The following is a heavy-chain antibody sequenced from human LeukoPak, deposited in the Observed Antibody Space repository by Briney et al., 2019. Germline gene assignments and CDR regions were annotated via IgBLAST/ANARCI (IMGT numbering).Heavy chain of an antibody. D-gene: IGHD3-22*01. CDR2: ISSSGSTI. J-gene: IGHJ6*03. Sequence: GGSLRLSCVASAFTFRSYEMNWVRQAPGKGLEWVSYISSSGSTIYYGDSVKGRFTISRDNSKSTLYLQMNSLRAEDTAVYYCAKGSKAVVFTRDHYMDVWGKGTTVTFSS. CDR1: AFTFRSYE. V-gene: IGHV3-48*03. CDR3: AKGSKAVVFTRDHYMDV.